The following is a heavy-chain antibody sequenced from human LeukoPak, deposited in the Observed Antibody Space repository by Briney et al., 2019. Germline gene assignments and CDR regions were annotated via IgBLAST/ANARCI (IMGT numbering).Heavy chain of an antibody. J-gene: IGHJ1*01. D-gene: IGHD2-2*01. CDR3: ASHSFYCSSTSCYPLGPQH. CDR2: IIPIFGTA. CDR1: GGTFSSYA. Sequence: ASVKVSCKASGGTFSSYAISWVRQAPGQGPEWMGGIIPIFGTANYAQKFQGRVTITTDESTSTAYMELSSLRSEDTAVYYCASHSFYCSSTSCYPLGPQHWGQGTLVTVSS. V-gene: IGHV1-69*05.